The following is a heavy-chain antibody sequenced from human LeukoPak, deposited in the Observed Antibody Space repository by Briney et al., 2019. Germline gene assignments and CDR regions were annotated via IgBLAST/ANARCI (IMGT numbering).Heavy chain of an antibody. J-gene: IGHJ4*02. CDR2: IKPKTDGETT. CDR1: GFTFSNAY. V-gene: IGHV3-15*07. Sequence: GGSLRLSCAASGFTFSNAYMNWARQAPGKGLEWVSRIKPKTDGETTEYAAPVKGRFSISRGDSKNMLYLQMNSLKTEDTAVYYCIIPLPYSAQGGQGTLVTVSS. CDR3: IIPLPYSAQ. D-gene: IGHD2-21*01.